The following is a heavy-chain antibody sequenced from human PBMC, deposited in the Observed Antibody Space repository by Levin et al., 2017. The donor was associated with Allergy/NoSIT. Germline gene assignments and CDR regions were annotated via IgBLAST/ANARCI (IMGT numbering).Heavy chain of an antibody. CDR1: GFTFSSYA. CDR2: ISYDGSNK. V-gene: IGHV3-30*04. J-gene: IGHJ3*02. CDR3: ARDSYSYGYFGAFDI. D-gene: IGHD5-18*01. Sequence: SCAASGFTFSSYAMHWVRQAPGKGLEWVAVISYDGSNKYYADSVKGRFTISRDNSKNTLYLQMNSLRAEDTAVYYCARDSYSYGYFGAFDIWGQGTMVTVSS.